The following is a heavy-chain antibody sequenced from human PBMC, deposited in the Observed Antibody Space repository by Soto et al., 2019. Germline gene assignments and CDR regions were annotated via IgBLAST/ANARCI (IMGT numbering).Heavy chain of an antibody. J-gene: IGHJ4*02. CDR1: GFTFSSHA. CDR2: ISSDGSNK. V-gene: IGHV3-30-3*01. Sequence: QVQLVESGGGVVQPGRSLRLSCAVSGFTFSSHAMHWVRQAPGKGLEWVTLISSDGSNKYYADSVKGRFTTSRDNSKNTMYRQMNRLRVEDTAVYYCARDDEGGSDCDLGYWGQGALFTVSS. D-gene: IGHD1-26*01. CDR3: ARDDEGGSDCDLGY.